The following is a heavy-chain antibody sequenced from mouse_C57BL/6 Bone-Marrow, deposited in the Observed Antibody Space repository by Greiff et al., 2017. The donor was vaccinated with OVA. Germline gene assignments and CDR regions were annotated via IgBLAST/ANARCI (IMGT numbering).Heavy chain of an antibody. J-gene: IGHJ2*01. Sequence: VQLQQSGPELVKPGASVKISCKASGYTFTDYYMNWVKQSHGKSLEWIGDINPNNGGTSYNQKFKGKATLTVDKSSSTAYMELRSLTSEDSAVYYCARLAYGSSCFDYWGQGTTLTVSS. CDR1: GYTFTDYY. D-gene: IGHD1-1*01. CDR2: INPNNGGT. V-gene: IGHV1-26*01. CDR3: ARLAYGSSCFDY.